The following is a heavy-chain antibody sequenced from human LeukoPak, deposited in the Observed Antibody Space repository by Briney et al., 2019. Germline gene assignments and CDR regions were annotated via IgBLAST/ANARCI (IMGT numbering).Heavy chain of an antibody. CDR2: ISAYNGNT. V-gene: IGHV1-18*01. CDR1: GYPFDNFG. J-gene: IGHJ4*02. Sequence: ASVKVSCKASGYPFDNFGLTWVRQAPGQGLEWMGWISAYNGNTHYAQKSRDRLTMTTDTSTRTAYLELRSLKSDDTAVYYCARDRLGGDLTGESLYWGQGTLVTVSS. CDR3: ARDRLGGDLTGESLY. D-gene: IGHD4-17*01.